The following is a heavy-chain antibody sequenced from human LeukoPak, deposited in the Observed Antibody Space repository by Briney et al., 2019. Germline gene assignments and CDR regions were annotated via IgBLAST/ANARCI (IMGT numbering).Heavy chain of an antibody. V-gene: IGHV4-31*03. CDR2: IYYSGST. Sequence: PSETLSLTCTVSGGSISSGGYYWSWIRQHPGKGLEWIGYIYYSGSTYYNPSLKSRVTISVDTSKNQFSLKLSSVTAADTAVYYCARGGEGSGSCYNSYWGQGTLVTVSS. CDR3: ARGGEGSGSCYNSY. CDR1: GGSISSGGYY. D-gene: IGHD3-10*01. J-gene: IGHJ4*02.